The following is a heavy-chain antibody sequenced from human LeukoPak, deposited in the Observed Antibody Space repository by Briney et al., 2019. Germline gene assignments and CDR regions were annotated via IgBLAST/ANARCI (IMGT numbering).Heavy chain of an antibody. CDR1: GFTFSSYG. Sequence: PGGSLRLSCAASGFTFSSYGMHWVRQAPGKGLEWVAVIWYDGSNKYYADSVKGRFTISRDNSKNTLYLQMNSLRAEDTAVYYCAKASPDSSGYFDYWGQGTLVTVSS. V-gene: IGHV3-33*06. CDR3: AKASPDSSGYFDY. CDR2: IWYDGSNK. D-gene: IGHD3-22*01. J-gene: IGHJ4*02.